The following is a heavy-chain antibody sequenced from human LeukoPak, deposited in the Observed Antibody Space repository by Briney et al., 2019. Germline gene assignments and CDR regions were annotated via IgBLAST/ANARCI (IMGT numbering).Heavy chain of an antibody. V-gene: IGHV4-34*01. CDR2: INHSGST. CDR1: GGSFSGYY. D-gene: IGHD6-19*01. CDR3: ARGSSGWGGLNY. Sequence: SETLSLTCAVYGGSFSGYYWSWIRQPPGKGLEWIGEINHSGSTNYNPSLKSRVTISVDTSKNQFSLKLSSVTAADTAVYYCARGSSGWGGLNYWGQGTLVTVSS. J-gene: IGHJ4*02.